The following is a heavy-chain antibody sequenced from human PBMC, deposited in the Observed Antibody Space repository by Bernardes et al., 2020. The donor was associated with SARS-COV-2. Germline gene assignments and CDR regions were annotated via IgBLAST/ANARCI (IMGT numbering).Heavy chain of an antibody. CDR2: IYYSGSA. D-gene: IGHD3-10*01. V-gene: IGHV4-31*03. CDR1: GASIRGGGRY. CDR3: ARLEGLGSYYFLDS. J-gene: IGHJ4*02. Sequence: SETLSLTCTVSGASIRGGGRYWSWIRQQPGKGLEFIGYIYYSGSASYNPSLRSRLTISVDTSKNQFSLRLDSVTAADTAVYYCARLEGLGSYYFLDSWGQGTLVTVSS.